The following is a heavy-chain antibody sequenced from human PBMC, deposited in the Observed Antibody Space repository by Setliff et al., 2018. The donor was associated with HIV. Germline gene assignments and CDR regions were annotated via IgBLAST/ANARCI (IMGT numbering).Heavy chain of an antibody. CDR3: ARHGLRFLACFDY. V-gene: IGHV4-59*08. J-gene: IGHJ4*02. CDR2: ISSSGTT. D-gene: IGHD3-3*01. Sequence: PSETLSLTCVVSDDSFSNYDWTWIRQPPGKALEWIGYISSSGTTNYNPSLRSRVTISIETSNTRFSLKLSSATATDTAVYYCARHGLRFLACFDYWGQGALVTVSS. CDR1: DDSFSNYD.